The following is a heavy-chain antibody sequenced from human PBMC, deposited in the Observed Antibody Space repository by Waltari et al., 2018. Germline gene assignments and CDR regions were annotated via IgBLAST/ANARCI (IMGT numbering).Heavy chain of an antibody. V-gene: IGHV1-69*12. CDR3: ARDPWEWEQDAFDI. D-gene: IGHD1-26*01. CDR1: GGTFSSYA. J-gene: IGHJ3*02. Sequence: QVQLVQSGAEVKKPGSSVKVSCKASGGTFSSYAISWVRRAPGQGLEGMGGIIPIFGTANYAQKFQGRVTITADESTSTAYMELSSLRSEDTAVYYCARDPWEWEQDAFDIWGQGTMVTVSS. CDR2: IIPIFGTA.